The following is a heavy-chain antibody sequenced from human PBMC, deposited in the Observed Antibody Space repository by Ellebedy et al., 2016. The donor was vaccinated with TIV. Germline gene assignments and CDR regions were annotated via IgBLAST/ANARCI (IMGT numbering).Heavy chain of an antibody. V-gene: IGHV3-21*01. J-gene: IGHJ3*01. CDR2: SSRRNNYI. Sequence: GGSLRLSXAASGFTVSSYDMTWIRQGRGEGLECGSSSSRRNNYIYYADSLKGRFTVSRDSAKNSLYLQMNSLIGEDTAVYYCARERDNSWRYIYDAFDLWGQGAMVTVSS. CDR3: ARERDNSWRYIYDAFDL. D-gene: IGHD4-11*01. CDR1: GFTVSSYD.